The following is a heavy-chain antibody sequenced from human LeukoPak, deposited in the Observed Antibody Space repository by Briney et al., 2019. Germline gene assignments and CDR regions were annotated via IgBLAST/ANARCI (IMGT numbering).Heavy chain of an antibody. V-gene: IGHV3-7*01. J-gene: IGHJ4*02. CDR3: ARDPPPGIWGYYFDY. CDR1: GFTFSSYW. D-gene: IGHD3-16*01. CDR2: IKQDGSEK. Sequence: PGGSLRLSCAASGFTFSSYWMSWVRQAPGKGLEWVANIKQDGSEKYYVDSVKGRFTISRDNAKNSLYLQMNSLRAEDTAVYYCARDPPPGIWGYYFDYWGQGTLVTVSS.